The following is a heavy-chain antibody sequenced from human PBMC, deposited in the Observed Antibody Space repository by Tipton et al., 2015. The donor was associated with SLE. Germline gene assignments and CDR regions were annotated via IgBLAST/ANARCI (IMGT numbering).Heavy chain of an antibody. CDR3: ARTGDAFDI. CDR1: GGSFSGYY. Sequence: TLSLTCAVYGGSFSGYYWTWIRQPPGKGLEWIGYIYYSGSTNYNPSLKSRVTISVDTSKNQFSLKMSSVTAPDTAVYYCARTGDAFDIWGQGTMVTVSS. CDR2: IYYSGST. J-gene: IGHJ3*02. V-gene: IGHV4-59*12.